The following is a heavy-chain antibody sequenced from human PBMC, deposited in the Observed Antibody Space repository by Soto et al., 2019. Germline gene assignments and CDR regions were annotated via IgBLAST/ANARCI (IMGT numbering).Heavy chain of an antibody. J-gene: IGHJ4*02. CDR3: ARGVGWLHRTLDY. D-gene: IGHD5-12*01. V-gene: IGHV4-34*01. Sequence: PSETLSLTCAVYGGSFSGYYWSWIRQPPGKGLEWIGEINHSGSTNYNPSLKSRVTISVDTSKNQFSLKLSSVTAADTAVYYCARGVGWLHRTLDYWGQGTLVTVS. CDR2: INHSGST. CDR1: GGSFSGYY.